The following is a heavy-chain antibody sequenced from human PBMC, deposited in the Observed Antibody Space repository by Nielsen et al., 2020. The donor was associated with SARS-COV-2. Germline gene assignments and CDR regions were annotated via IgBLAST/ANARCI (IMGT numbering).Heavy chain of an antibody. CDR2: INHSGGT. Sequence: SETLSLTCAVYTGSFSGHHWTWIRQPPGQGVEWIGEINHSGGTNYKPSLESRLTISVDASKSQFSLKLTSVTAADTAVYYCARRNRLASPGAHFDLWARGTLVTVSS. CDR1: TGSFSGHH. J-gene: IGHJ2*01. V-gene: IGHV4-34*01. CDR3: ARRNRLASPGAHFDL. D-gene: IGHD1-14*01.